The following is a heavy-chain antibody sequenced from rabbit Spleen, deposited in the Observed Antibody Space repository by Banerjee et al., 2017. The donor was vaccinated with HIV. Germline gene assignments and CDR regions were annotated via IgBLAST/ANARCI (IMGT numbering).Heavy chain of an antibody. CDR1: GFSFSDRDV. CDR3: ARDLASVVGWNFNL. D-gene: IGHD3-1*01. V-gene: IGHV1S40*01. J-gene: IGHJ4*01. CDR2: INTYTGKA. Sequence: QSLEESGGDLVKPGASLTLTCKASGFSFSDRDVMCWVRQAPGKGLQWIACINTYTGKAVYATWANGRFTISRTSSTTVTLQMTSLTAADTATYFCARDLASVVGWNFNLWGPGTLVTVS.